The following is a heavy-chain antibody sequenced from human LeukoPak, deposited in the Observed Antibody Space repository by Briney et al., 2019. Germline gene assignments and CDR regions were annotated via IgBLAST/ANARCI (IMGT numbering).Heavy chain of an antibody. Sequence: GGSLRLSCPVSDFTFSRHWMTWVRQAPGKGLEWVANIKEDGSEKYYVDSVRGRFAISRDNAKNSLFLQMNSLRVEDTAVYYCATPLDYYDSSGYHQGGDWGQGTLVTVSS. CDR1: DFTFSRHW. V-gene: IGHV3-7*03. CDR3: ATPLDYYDSSGYHQGGD. J-gene: IGHJ4*02. D-gene: IGHD3-22*01. CDR2: IKEDGSEK.